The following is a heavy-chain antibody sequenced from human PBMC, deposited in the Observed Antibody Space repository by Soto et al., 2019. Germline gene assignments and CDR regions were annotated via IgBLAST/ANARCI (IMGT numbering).Heavy chain of an antibody. CDR3: AHATYYYGSGSFYYYYGMDV. J-gene: IGHJ6*02. V-gene: IGHV2-5*01. Sequence: VKPTQTPTRARPLSGVSPLTMGGGVGWIPPPPGKAPGWGALIYWNDDKRYSPSLKSRLTITKDTSKNQVVLTMTNMDPVDTATYYCAHATYYYGSGSFYYYYGMDVWGQGTTVTVYS. CDR2: IYWNDDK. CDR1: GVSPLTMGGG. D-gene: IGHD3-10*01.